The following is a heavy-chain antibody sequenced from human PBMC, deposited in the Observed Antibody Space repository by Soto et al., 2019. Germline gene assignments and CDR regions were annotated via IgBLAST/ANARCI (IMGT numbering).Heavy chain of an antibody. CDR2: INHSGST. Sequence: SETLSLTCAVYGGSFSGYYWSWIRQPPGKGLEWIGEINHSGSTNYNPSLKSRVTISVDTSKNQFSLKLSSVTAADTAVYYCARGYMGDGYNLGSDYWGQGTLVTVSS. V-gene: IGHV4-34*01. CDR3: ARGYMGDGYNLGSDY. D-gene: IGHD5-12*01. J-gene: IGHJ4*02. CDR1: GGSFSGYY.